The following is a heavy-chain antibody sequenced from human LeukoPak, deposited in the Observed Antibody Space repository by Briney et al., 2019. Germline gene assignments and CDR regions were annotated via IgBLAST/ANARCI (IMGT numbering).Heavy chain of an antibody. D-gene: IGHD6-13*01. CDR3: ARDNDGAAAGSFDY. CDR2: ISYDGSNK. J-gene: IGHJ4*02. Sequence: GGSLRLSCAASGFTFSSYAMHWVRQAPGKGLEWVAVISYDGSNKYYADSVKGRFTISRDNSKNTLYLQMNGLRAEDTAVYYCARDNDGAAAGSFDYWSQGTLVTVSS. CDR1: GFTFSSYA. V-gene: IGHV3-30-3*01.